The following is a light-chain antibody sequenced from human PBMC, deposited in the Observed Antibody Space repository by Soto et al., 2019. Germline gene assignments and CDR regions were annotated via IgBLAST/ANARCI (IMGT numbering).Light chain of an antibody. J-gene: IGKJ5*01. CDR2: AAS. CDR1: QSISSY. Sequence: DIQMTQSPSSLSASVGDRVTITCRASQSISSYLNWYQQKPGKAPKLLIYAASSLQSGVPSGFSGSGSGTDFTLTISSLQPEDFATYYCQQSYSTSITFGQGTRLEIK. V-gene: IGKV1-39*01. CDR3: QQSYSTSIT.